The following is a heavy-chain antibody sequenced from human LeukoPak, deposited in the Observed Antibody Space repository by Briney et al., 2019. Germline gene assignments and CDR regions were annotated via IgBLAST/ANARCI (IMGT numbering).Heavy chain of an antibody. D-gene: IGHD6-13*01. V-gene: IGHV3-48*03. CDR2: ITSSGSYI. CDR3: ARDPGYSSTGVDAFDI. CDR1: GFAFSIYE. Sequence: PGGSVRLSCTASGFAFSIYEMDWVRQAPGKGLEWVSYITSSGSYIQYAESVKGRFTISRDNAEKSLFLQMNSLRDEDTAVYYCARDPGYSSTGVDAFDIWGRGTMVTVSS. J-gene: IGHJ3*02.